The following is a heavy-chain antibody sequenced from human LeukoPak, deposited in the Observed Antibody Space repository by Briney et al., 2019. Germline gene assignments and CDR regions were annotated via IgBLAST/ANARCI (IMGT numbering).Heavy chain of an antibody. Sequence: GGSLRLSCAASGFTFSDYSMNWVRQAPGKGLEWVSSISSSSSYIYYADSVKGRFTISRDNARNSLYLQMNSLRAEDTAVYYCARDILTGSQSRFQHWGQGTLVTVSS. D-gene: IGHD3-9*01. CDR2: ISSSSSYI. CDR3: ARDILTGSQSRFQH. V-gene: IGHV3-21*01. CDR1: GFTFSDYS. J-gene: IGHJ1*01.